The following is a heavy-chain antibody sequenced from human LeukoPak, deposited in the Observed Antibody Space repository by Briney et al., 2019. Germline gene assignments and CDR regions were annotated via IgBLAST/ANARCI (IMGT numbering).Heavy chain of an antibody. Sequence: PSQTLSLTCTVSGGSISSGGYYWSWIRQPPGKGLEWIGYIYYSGSTNYNPSLKSRVTISVDTSKNQFSLKLSSVTAADTAVYYCARVEAVAGIDYWGQGTLVTVSS. CDR1: GGSISSGGYY. CDR3: ARVEAVAGIDY. D-gene: IGHD6-19*01. J-gene: IGHJ4*02. V-gene: IGHV4-61*08. CDR2: IYYSGST.